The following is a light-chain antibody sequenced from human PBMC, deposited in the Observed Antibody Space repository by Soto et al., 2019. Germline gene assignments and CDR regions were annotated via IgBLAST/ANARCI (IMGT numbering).Light chain of an antibody. CDR1: SSDVGGYIY. CDR2: EVS. V-gene: IGLV2-8*01. CDR3: SSYAGSNNFV. Sequence: QSALTQPPSASGSPGQSVTISCTGTSSDVGGYIYVSWYLQHPGKAPKLMIYEVSRRPSGVPDRFSGSKSCNTASLTVSGLQAEDEAHYYCSSYAGSNNFVFGTGTKLTVL. J-gene: IGLJ1*01.